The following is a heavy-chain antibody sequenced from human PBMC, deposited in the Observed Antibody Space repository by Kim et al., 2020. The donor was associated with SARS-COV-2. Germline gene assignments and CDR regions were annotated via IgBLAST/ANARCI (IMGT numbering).Heavy chain of an antibody. D-gene: IGHD2-15*01. Sequence: NRPLKRRVTISVDASKNQFSLKLSSVTAADTAVYYCARKYCSGGSCSYFDYWGQGTLVTVSS. J-gene: IGHJ4*02. CDR3: ARKYCSGGSCSYFDY. V-gene: IGHV4-31*02.